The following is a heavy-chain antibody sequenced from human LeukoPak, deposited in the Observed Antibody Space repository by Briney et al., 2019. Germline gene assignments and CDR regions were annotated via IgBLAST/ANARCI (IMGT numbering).Heavy chain of an antibody. CDR1: GYTFTSYD. J-gene: IGHJ6*03. CDR2: MNPNSGNT. Sequence: ASVTVSCKASGYTFTSYDINWVRQATGQGLEWMGWMNPNSGNTGYAQKFQGRVTITRNTSISTAYMELSSLRSEDTAVYYCARGWKYGDYSNYYMDVWGKGTTVTVSS. D-gene: IGHD4-11*01. CDR3: ARGWKYGDYSNYYMDV. V-gene: IGHV1-8*03.